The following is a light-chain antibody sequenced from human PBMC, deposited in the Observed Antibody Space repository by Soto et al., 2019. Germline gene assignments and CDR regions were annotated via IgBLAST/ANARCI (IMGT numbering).Light chain of an antibody. J-gene: IGKJ4*01. CDR2: GAS. CDR3: QQYGTSPPLT. CDR1: RSVSSNY. V-gene: IGKV3-20*01. Sequence: EIVLTQSPGTLSLSPGERATLSCRASRSVSSNYLAWYQQKPGQAPRLLIYGASSRATGIPDRFSVSGSATDFTLTISRLEPEDFALYYCQQYGTSPPLTFRGGTKVEIK.